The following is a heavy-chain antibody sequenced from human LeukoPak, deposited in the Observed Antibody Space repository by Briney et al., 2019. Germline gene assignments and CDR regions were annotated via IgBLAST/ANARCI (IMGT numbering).Heavy chain of an antibody. J-gene: IGHJ4*02. Sequence: SVKVSCNASGGTFSSYAISWVRQAPGQRLEWMGRIIPILGIANYAQKFQGRVTITADQSTSTAYMELSSLRSEDTAVYYCERDVYSSGWYKTDYWGQGTLVSVSS. CDR2: IIPILGIA. CDR1: GGTFSSYA. V-gene: IGHV1-69*04. D-gene: IGHD6-19*01. CDR3: ERDVYSSGWYKTDY.